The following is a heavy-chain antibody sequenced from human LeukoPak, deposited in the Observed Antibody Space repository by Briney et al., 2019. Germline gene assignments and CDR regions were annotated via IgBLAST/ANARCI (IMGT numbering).Heavy chain of an antibody. D-gene: IGHD5-18*01. Sequence: GSLRLSCAASGFTFSSYSMNWVRQPPGKGLEWIGEINHSGSTNYNPSLKSRVTISVDTSKNQFSLKLSSVTAADTAVYYCARGRWIQLWLPRDWFDPWGQGTLVTVSS. CDR2: INHSGST. CDR3: ARGRWIQLWLPRDWFDP. V-gene: IGHV4-34*01. J-gene: IGHJ5*02. CDR1: GFTFSSYS.